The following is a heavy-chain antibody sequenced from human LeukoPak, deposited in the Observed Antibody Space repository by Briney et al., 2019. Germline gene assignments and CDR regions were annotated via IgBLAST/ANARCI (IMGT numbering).Heavy chain of an antibody. D-gene: IGHD3-10*01. V-gene: IGHV3-23*01. Sequence: GGSLRLSCAASGFTFSSHAMTWVRQAPGKGLEWVSTIDYSGGTTFYAVSVKGRFTISRDNSKSTVYLQMNSLRVEDTAVYHCAKHGHYTSWYYYMDVWGKGTTVTVSS. CDR2: IDYSGGTT. CDR3: AKHGHYTSWYYYMDV. J-gene: IGHJ6*03. CDR1: GFTFSSHA.